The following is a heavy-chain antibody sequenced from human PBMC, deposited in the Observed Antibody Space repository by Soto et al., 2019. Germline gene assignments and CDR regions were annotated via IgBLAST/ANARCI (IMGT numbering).Heavy chain of an antibody. D-gene: IGHD4-17*01. V-gene: IGHV3-21*01. CDR2: ISTNSRYI. CDR1: GFTFSTYC. Sequence: PGGSLRLSCAASGFTFSTYCMNWVRQAPGKGLEWVSSISTNSRYIYYADSVKGRFTISRDNAKNSLYLQMNSLRAADTAVYYCVTVPSYGDASVKCAFWGQGTLVTVSS. CDR3: VTVPSYGDASVKCAF. J-gene: IGHJ4*02.